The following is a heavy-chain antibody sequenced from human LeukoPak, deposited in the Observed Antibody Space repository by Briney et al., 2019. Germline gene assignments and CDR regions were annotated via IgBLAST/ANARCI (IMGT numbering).Heavy chain of an antibody. V-gene: IGHV3-7*03. CDR3: ARNNGMDV. Sequence: GGSLRLSCVASGFPFSSYWMTWVRQAPGRGPEWVANVNRDGSETYYLDSVKGRFTISKDNAKNSLYLQMNSLRAEDTALYHCARNNGMDVWGQGTTVIVSS. J-gene: IGHJ6*02. CDR2: VNRDGSET. CDR1: GFPFSSYW.